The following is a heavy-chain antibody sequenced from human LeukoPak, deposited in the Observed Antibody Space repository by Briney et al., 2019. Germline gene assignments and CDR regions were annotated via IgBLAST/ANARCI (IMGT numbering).Heavy chain of an antibody. Sequence: PGGPLRLSCAASGFTFSSYAMSWVRQAPGKGLEWVSAISGSGGSTYYADSVKGRFTISRDNSKNTLYLQMNSLRAEDTAVYYCAYHSGIAVAGAFDYWGQGTLVTVSS. CDR2: ISGSGGST. J-gene: IGHJ4*02. V-gene: IGHV3-23*01. CDR3: AYHSGIAVAGAFDY. D-gene: IGHD6-19*01. CDR1: GFTFSSYA.